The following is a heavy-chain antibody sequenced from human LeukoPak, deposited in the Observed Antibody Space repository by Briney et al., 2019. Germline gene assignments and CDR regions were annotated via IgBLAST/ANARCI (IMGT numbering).Heavy chain of an antibody. D-gene: IGHD6-6*01. Sequence: GGSLRLSCAASGFTFSSYSMNWFRQAPGKGLEWVSSISSSSSYIYYADSVKGRSTISRDNAKNSLYLQMNSLRAEDTAVYYCARGRIAARRGDFDYWGQGTLVTASS. J-gene: IGHJ4*02. CDR1: GFTFSSYS. V-gene: IGHV3-21*01. CDR3: ARGRIAARRGDFDY. CDR2: ISSSSSYI.